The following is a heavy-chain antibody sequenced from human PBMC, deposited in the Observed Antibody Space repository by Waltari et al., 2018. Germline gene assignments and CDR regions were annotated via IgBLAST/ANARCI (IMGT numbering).Heavy chain of an antibody. D-gene: IGHD5-12*01. CDR2: MSYNGAT. J-gene: IGHJ3*01. CDR3: ATYIGASIGTAAFDV. CDR1: GGSITSHRHY. Sequence: QLQLQESGPGLGKPSETLSLTCLVSGGSITSHRHYWAWIRQPPGQGLEWIGTMSYNGATYSSPSLKSRVTVSRDTSKNHLSLKLGSVTAADTAVYYCATYIGASIGTAAFDVWGQGTMVTVSS. V-gene: IGHV4-39*02.